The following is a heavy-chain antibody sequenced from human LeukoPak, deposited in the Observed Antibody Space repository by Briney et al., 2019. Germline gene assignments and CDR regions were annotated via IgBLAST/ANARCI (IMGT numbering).Heavy chain of an antibody. D-gene: IGHD1-26*01. J-gene: IGHJ4*02. V-gene: IGHV1-69*01. CDR1: GGTFCSYA. CDR2: IIPIFGTA. CDR3: ARDLGVGATELDY. Sequence: ASVKVSCKASGGTFCSYAISWVRQAPGQGLEWMGGIIPIFGTANYAQKFQGRVTITADESTSTAYMELSSLRSEDTAVYYCARDLGVGATELDYWGQGTLVTVSS.